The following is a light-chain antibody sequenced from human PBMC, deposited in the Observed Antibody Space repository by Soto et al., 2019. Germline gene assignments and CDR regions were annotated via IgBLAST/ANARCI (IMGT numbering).Light chain of an antibody. V-gene: IGLV2-8*01. J-gene: IGLJ1*01. Sequence: QSALTQPPSASASPGQSVTISCTGTSSDVGSYNFVSWYQQHPGKAPKLMIYEVSKRPSGVPHRFSGSKSGNTASLTVSGLQAEDEADYYCSSYAGSNNYVFGTGTKLTVL. CDR3: SSYAGSNNYV. CDR2: EVS. CDR1: SSDVGSYNF.